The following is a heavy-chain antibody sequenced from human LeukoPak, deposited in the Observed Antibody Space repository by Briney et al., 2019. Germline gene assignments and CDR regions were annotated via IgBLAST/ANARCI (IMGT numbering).Heavy chain of an antibody. V-gene: IGHV4-34*01. CDR1: GGSISNYY. J-gene: IGHJ4*02. Sequence: SETLSLTCTVSGGSISNYYWSWIRQPPGKGLEWIGEINHSGSSNYNPSLKSRVTISVDTSKNQFSLKLSSVTAADTAVYYCARFSYYYDSSGYYSGVIADYWGQGTLVTVSS. CDR3: ARFSYYYDSSGYYSGVIADY. CDR2: INHSGSS. D-gene: IGHD3-22*01.